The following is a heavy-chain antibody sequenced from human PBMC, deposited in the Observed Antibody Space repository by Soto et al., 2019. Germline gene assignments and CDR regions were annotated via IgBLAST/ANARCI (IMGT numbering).Heavy chain of an antibody. Sequence: QGQLQQWGAGLLKPSETLSLTCAVYGGSFSGYYWSWIRQPPVKALEWLGEINHSGSTNYNPSLKSRVTISVDTSKNQFSLKRSSVTAADTAVYYCAFYCSGGSCYSQGVYWGQGTLVTVSS. CDR3: AFYCSGGSCYSQGVY. CDR2: INHSGST. CDR1: GGSFSGYY. V-gene: IGHV4-34*01. D-gene: IGHD2-15*01. J-gene: IGHJ4*02.